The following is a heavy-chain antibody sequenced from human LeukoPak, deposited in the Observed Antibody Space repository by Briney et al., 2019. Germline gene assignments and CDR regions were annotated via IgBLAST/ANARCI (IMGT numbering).Heavy chain of an antibody. J-gene: IGHJ4*02. Sequence: PGGSLRLSCADSGFTFSSYAMSSVRPAPGKGLEWVSDISGSGGSTYYADSVMGRFNISRDNSKNTLYEQMNSLRAEGTAVYYCAKESIVAAGNGNYFDYWGQGTLVTVSS. V-gene: IGHV3-23*01. CDR1: GFTFSSYA. D-gene: IGHD6-13*01. CDR2: ISGSGGST. CDR3: AKESIVAAGNGNYFDY.